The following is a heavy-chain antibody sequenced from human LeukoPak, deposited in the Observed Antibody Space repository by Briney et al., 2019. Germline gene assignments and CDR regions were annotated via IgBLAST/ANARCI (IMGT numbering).Heavy chain of an antibody. CDR2: IYYSGST. CDR1: GGSFSGYY. J-gene: IGHJ4*02. CDR3: ARSVRNYYGSGSYSDY. Sequence: KSSETLSLTCAVYGGSFSGYYWSWVRQPPGKGLEWIGSIYYSGSTYYNPSLKSRVTISVDTSKNQFSLKLSSVTAADTAVYYCARSVRNYYGSGSYSDYWGQGTLVTVSS. D-gene: IGHD3-10*01. V-gene: IGHV4-34*01.